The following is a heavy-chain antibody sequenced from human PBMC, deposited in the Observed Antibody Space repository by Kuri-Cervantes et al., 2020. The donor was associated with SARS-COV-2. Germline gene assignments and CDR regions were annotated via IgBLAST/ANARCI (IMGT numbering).Heavy chain of an antibody. J-gene: IGHJ3*02. Sequence: SETLSLTCAVYGGSFSGYYWGWIRQPPGKGLEWIGEINHSGSTNYNPSLKSRVTISVDTSKNQFSLKLSSVTAADTAVYYCARKAYYYDSREAFDIWGQGTMVTVSS. CDR1: GGSFSGYY. CDR3: ARKAYYYDSREAFDI. D-gene: IGHD3-22*01. V-gene: IGHV4-34*01. CDR2: INHSGST.